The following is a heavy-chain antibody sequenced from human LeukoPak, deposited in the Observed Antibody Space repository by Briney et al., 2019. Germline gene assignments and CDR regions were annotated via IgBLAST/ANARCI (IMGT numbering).Heavy chain of an antibody. V-gene: IGHV3-21*01. Sequence: GGSLRLSCAASGFTFSSYSMNWVRQAPGKGLELVSSISSSSSYIYYADSVKGRFTISRDNAKNSLYLQMNSLRAEDTAVYYCAWSYGDYYDSSGYYQQYVDYWGQGTLVTVSS. CDR3: AWSYGDYYDSSGYYQQYVDY. D-gene: IGHD3-22*01. CDR1: GFTFSSYS. J-gene: IGHJ4*02. CDR2: ISSSSSYI.